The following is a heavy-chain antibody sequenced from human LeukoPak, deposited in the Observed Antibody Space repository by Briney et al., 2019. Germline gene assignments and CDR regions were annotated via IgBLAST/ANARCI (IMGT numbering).Heavy chain of an antibody. CDR3: ARDRVIMDTAMVHFDY. Sequence: GGSLRLSCAASGFTFSGYGMHWVRQAPGKGLEWVAVISYDGSNKYYADSVKGRFTISRDNSKNTLYLQMNSLRAEDTAVYYCARDRVIMDTAMVHFDYWGQGTLVTVSS. CDR2: ISYDGSNK. D-gene: IGHD5-18*01. V-gene: IGHV3-30*19. CDR1: GFTFSGYG. J-gene: IGHJ4*02.